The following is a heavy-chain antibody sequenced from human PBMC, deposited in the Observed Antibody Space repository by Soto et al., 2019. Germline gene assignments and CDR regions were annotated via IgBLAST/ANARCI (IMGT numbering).Heavy chain of an antibody. J-gene: IGHJ5*02. CDR2: IYPTGNT. CDR3: DRVSPYTAYWFDT. Sequence: SETLSLTCAVSGGSISSAGYCWTWIRQPPGKGLEWIGYIYPTGNTYYSPSLKSRVTISVDKSSNHLSLELNSVTAADTAVYYCDRVSPYTAYWFDTWGPGTLVTVSS. CDR1: GGSISSAGYC. D-gene: IGHD2-2*02. V-gene: IGHV4-30-2*01.